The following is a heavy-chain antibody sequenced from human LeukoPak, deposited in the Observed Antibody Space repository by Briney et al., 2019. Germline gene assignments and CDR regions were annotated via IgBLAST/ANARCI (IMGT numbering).Heavy chain of an antibody. CDR2: IYYSGTT. CDR3: ARTYYGSENYYDY. D-gene: IGHD3-10*01. CDR1: GGSITSSSHY. J-gene: IGHJ4*02. V-gene: IGHV4-39*01. Sequence: SETLSLTCTVSGGSITSSSHYWGWIRQPPGKGLEWIGSIYYSGTTYYNPSLKSRVTISVDTSKSQFSLKLTSVTTADTALYYCARTYYGSENYYDYWGQGILVTVSS.